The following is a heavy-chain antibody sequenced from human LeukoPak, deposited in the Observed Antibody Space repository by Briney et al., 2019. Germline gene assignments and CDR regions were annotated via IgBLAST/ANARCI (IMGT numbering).Heavy chain of an antibody. Sequence: PSETLSLTCTVSGGSISSYYWSWIRQPPGKGLEWIGYIYYSGSTNYNPSLKSRVTISVDTSKNQFSLKLSSVTAADTAVYYCARDGGTGTYYYYMDVWGKGTTVTISS. CDR1: GGSISSYY. CDR2: IYYSGST. V-gene: IGHV4-59*01. CDR3: ARDGGTGTYYYYMDV. J-gene: IGHJ6*03. D-gene: IGHD4-23*01.